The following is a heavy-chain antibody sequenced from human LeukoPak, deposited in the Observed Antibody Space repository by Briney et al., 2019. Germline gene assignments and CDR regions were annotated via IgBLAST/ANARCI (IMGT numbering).Heavy chain of an antibody. CDR2: IYYSGST. CDR3: ARSLVRGVIVWSY. V-gene: IGHV4-59*01. J-gene: IGHJ4*02. CDR1: GGSISSYY. D-gene: IGHD3-10*01. Sequence: SETLSLTCTVSGGSISSYYWSWNRQPPGKGLEWIGYIYYSGSTNYNPSLKSRVTISVDTSKNQFSLKLSSVTAADTAVYYRARSLVRGVIVWSYWGQGTLVTVSS.